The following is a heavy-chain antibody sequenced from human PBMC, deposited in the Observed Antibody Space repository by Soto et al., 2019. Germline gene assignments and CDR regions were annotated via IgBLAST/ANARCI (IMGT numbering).Heavy chain of an antibody. D-gene: IGHD1-26*01. J-gene: IGHJ3*02. Sequence: SETLSLTCTVSGGSITSYYWNWIRQPPGKGLEWIGYIRDSGSTNYNPSLKSRVTISLDTSTNQFSLKLSSVTAADTAVYYCARDPKGQWEPAFDIWGQGTKVTVSS. CDR2: IRDSGST. CDR1: GGSITSYY. CDR3: ARDPKGQWEPAFDI. V-gene: IGHV4-59*01.